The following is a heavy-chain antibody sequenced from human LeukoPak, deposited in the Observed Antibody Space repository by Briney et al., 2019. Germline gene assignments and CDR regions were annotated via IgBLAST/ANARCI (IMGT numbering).Heavy chain of an antibody. CDR3: ASLYCSGGSCHSFYFDY. Sequence: ASVNVSCKASGGTFSSYAISWVRQAPGQGLEWMGGIIPIFGTANYAQKFQGRVTITADESTSTAYMELSSLRSEDTAVYYCASLYCSGGSCHSFYFDYWGQGTLVTVSS. D-gene: IGHD2-15*01. V-gene: IGHV1-69*13. J-gene: IGHJ4*02. CDR1: GGTFSSYA. CDR2: IIPIFGTA.